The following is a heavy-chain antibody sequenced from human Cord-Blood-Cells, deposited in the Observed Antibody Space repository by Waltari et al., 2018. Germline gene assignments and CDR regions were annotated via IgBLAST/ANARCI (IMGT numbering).Heavy chain of an antibody. V-gene: IGHV4-59*01. D-gene: IGHD7-27*01. CDR2: IYYSGST. CDR3: ARAWGWNWYFDL. CDR1: GGSLSSYY. Sequence: QVQLQESGPGLVKPSETLSLTCTVSGGSLSSYYWSWIRQPPGKGLEWIGYIYYSGSTNYNPSLKSRVTISVDTSKNQFSLKLSSVTAADTAVYYYARAWGWNWYFDLWGRGTLVTVSS. J-gene: IGHJ2*01.